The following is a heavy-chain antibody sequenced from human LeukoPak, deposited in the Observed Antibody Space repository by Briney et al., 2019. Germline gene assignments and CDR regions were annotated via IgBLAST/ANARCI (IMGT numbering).Heavy chain of an antibody. CDR1: GFTFSDYY. J-gene: IGHJ6*03. D-gene: IGHD2/OR15-2a*01. CDR2: ISSSGSTI. V-gene: IGHV3-11*01. CDR3: AREGLSTTWGESYYYYYMDV. Sequence: GGSLRLSCAASGFTFSDYYMSWIRQAPGKGLEWVSYISSSGSTIYHADSVKGRFTISRDNAKNSLYLQMNSLRAEDTAVYYCAREGLSTTWGESYYYYYMDVWGKGTTVTVSS.